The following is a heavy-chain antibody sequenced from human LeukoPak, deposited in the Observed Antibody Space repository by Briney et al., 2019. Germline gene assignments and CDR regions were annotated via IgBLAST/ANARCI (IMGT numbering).Heavy chain of an antibody. J-gene: IGHJ3*02. CDR3: ARGELIAAAAHDGFDI. D-gene: IGHD2-15*01. Sequence: PSETLSLTCTVSGGAISSGYYWGWIRQPPGKGLEWIGYIYYSGNPFYNPSLRSRVTLSVDTSKSQFSLRLTSMTAADTAVYYCARGELIAAAAHDGFDIWGQGTMVTVSS. CDR1: GGAISSGYY. V-gene: IGHV4-31*03. CDR2: IYYSGNP.